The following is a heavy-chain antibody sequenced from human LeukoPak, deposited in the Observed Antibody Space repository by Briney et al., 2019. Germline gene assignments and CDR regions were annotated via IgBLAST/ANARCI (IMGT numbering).Heavy chain of an antibody. CDR2: ISSSGSTI. D-gene: IGHD5-18*01. CDR1: GFTFSSYE. Sequence: PGGSLRLSCAASGFTFSSYEMNWVRQAPGKGLEWVSYISSSGSTIYYADSVKGRFTISRDNAKNSLYLQMSSLRAEDTAVYYCARAGTIQLWFNPAFDIWGQGTMVTVSS. CDR3: ARAGTIQLWFNPAFDI. V-gene: IGHV3-48*03. J-gene: IGHJ3*02.